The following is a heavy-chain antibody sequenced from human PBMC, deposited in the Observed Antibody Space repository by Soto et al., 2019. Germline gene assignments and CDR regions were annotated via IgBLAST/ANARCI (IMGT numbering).Heavy chain of an antibody. J-gene: IGHJ6*03. D-gene: IGHD2-2*01. CDR3: AREVPAAMGWVPYYYMDV. Sequence: QVQLQESCPGLVRPSQTLSLTCAVSGGSLSSGNFYWNWIRQHPGKGLELIGYIYYSGSTYYSPSLISRVTISVDTSNIQFSLKLGSVTAADTAVYYCAREVPAAMGWVPYYYMDVWGKGTTVTVSS. CDR1: GGSLSSGNFY. V-gene: IGHV4-31*11. CDR2: IYYSGST.